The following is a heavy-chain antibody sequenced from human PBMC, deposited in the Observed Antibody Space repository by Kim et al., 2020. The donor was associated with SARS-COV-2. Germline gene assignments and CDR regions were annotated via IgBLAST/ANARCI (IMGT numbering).Heavy chain of an antibody. CDR1: GYTFDTYA. V-gene: IGHV1-3*01. Sequence: ASVKVSCNASGYTFDTYALYWVRQAPGQRLEWMGWINGGNGNTRYSQTFQGRVTITRDTSATTAYMELSSLTSKDTAVYYCAREGSGSYNWLDPWGQGTLVTVST. CDR3: AREGSGSYNWLDP. CDR2: INGGNGNT. J-gene: IGHJ5*02. D-gene: IGHD3-10*01.